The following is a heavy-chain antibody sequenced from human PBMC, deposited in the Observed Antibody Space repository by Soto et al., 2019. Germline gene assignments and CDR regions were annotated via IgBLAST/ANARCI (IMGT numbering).Heavy chain of an antibody. CDR3: ASEGNGGGEFDY. CDR1: GGSISSDGFS. CDR2: IYHSGTT. V-gene: IGHV4-30-2*01. J-gene: IGHJ4*02. D-gene: IGHD3-16*01. Sequence: PSETLSLTCAVSGGSISSDGFSWYWIRQPPGKGLEWIAYIYHSGTTYYNPSLKRRVSISLDNSKNQISLKLSAVTAAATAVYYCASEGNGGGEFDYWGQGSLVTVSS.